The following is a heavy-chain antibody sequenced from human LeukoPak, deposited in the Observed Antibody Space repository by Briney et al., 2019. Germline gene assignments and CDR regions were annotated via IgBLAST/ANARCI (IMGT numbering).Heavy chain of an antibody. J-gene: IGHJ4*02. CDR1: GGSIFGYY. V-gene: IGHV4-59*08. D-gene: IGHD2-21*01. Sequence: SETLSLTCTVSGGSIFGYYWSWIRQPPGKGLEWMGYIYYSGSTNYNPSLKSRVTISVDTSKNQFSLRVSPVTAADTAVYYCARHLNNCGDDCYIFDYWGQGTLVTVSS. CDR2: IYYSGST. CDR3: ARHLNNCGDDCYIFDY.